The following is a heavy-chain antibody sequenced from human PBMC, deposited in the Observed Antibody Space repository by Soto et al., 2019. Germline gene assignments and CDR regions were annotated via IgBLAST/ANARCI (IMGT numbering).Heavy chain of an antibody. Sequence: HVQMVESGGDLVKPGGSLRLSCAVSGFTFSDYYMSWFRQAPEQGLEWIAYISGRGNYTNYADSVRGRFTISRDNIKNSLFLQMNSLRDEDTAIYYCASDGGEILAAATGGGYGMDVWGQGPTVIVSS. V-gene: IGHV3-11*06. J-gene: IGHJ6*02. D-gene: IGHD1-1*01. CDR2: ISGRGNYT. CDR1: GFTFSDYY. CDR3: ASDGGEILAAATGGGYGMDV.